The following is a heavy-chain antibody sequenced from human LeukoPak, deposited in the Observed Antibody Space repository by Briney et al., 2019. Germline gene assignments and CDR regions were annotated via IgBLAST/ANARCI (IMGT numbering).Heavy chain of an antibody. Sequence: HSGGSLRLSCAASGFTFSSYWMSWVRQAPGKGLEWVANIKQDGSEKYYVDSVKGRFTISRGNAMNSLYLQMNSLRAEDTAVYYCARDTVDYYGSGSLDYWGQGTLVTVSS. CDR1: GFTFSSYW. CDR2: IKQDGSEK. CDR3: ARDTVDYYGSGSLDY. D-gene: IGHD3-10*01. J-gene: IGHJ4*02. V-gene: IGHV3-7*01.